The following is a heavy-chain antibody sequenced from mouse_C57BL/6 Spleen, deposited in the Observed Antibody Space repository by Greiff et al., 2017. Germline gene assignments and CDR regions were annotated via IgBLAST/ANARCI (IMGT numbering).Heavy chain of an antibody. J-gene: IGHJ2*01. CDR3: ARSDSNYRFDY. D-gene: IGHD2-5*01. CDR1: GYTFTSYG. V-gene: IGHV1-81*01. Sequence: QVQLQQSGAELARPGASVKLSCKASGYTFTSYGISWVKQRTGQGLEWIGEIYHRSGNTYYNEKFKGKATLTADKSSSTAYMELRSLTSEDSAVYFCARSDSNYRFDYWGQGTTLTVSS. CDR2: IYHRSGNT.